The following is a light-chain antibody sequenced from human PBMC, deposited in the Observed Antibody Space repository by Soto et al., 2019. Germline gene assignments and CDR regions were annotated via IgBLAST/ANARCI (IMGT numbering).Light chain of an antibody. J-gene: IGLJ2*01. V-gene: IGLV2-14*01. CDR1: SSDVGGYNY. Sequence: QSVLTQPASVSGSPGQSITISCTGTSSDVGGYNYVSWYQQHPGKAPKLMIYAVSNRPSGVSNRFSGSKSGNTASLTISGLQDEDEADYYCSSYTSSSTPLVFGGGTKLTVL. CDR2: AVS. CDR3: SSYTSSSTPLV.